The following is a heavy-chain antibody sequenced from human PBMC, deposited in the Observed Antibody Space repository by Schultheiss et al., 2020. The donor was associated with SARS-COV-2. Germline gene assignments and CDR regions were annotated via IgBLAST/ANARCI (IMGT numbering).Heavy chain of an antibody. D-gene: IGHD2-15*01. CDR2: IYPGDSET. J-gene: IGHJ6*02. CDR1: GYSFTSYW. Sequence: GESLKISCKGSGYSFTSYWIGWVRQMPGKGLEWMGIIYPGDSETRYSPSFQGQVTISADKSISTAYLQWSSLKASDTAMYYCARDERIQVVAATLDDYYGMDVWGQGTTVTVSS. V-gene: IGHV5-51*01. CDR3: ARDERIQVVAATLDDYYGMDV.